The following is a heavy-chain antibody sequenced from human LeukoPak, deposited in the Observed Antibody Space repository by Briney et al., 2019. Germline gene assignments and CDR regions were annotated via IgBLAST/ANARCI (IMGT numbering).Heavy chain of an antibody. CDR1: GFTFSSYG. J-gene: IGHJ4*02. CDR2: IRYDGSNK. CDR3: ANDAPTLRFLEWFVGYFDY. Sequence: GGSLRLSCAASGFTFSSYGMHWVRQAPGKGLEWVAFIRYDGSNKYYADSVKGRFTISRDNSKNTLYLEMNSLRAEDTAVYYCANDAPTLRFLEWFVGYFDYWGQGTLVTVSS. D-gene: IGHD3-3*01. V-gene: IGHV3-30*02.